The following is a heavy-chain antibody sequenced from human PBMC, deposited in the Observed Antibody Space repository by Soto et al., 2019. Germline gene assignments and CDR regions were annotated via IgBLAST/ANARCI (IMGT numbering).Heavy chain of an antibody. J-gene: IGHJ4*02. D-gene: IGHD3-3*01. CDR2: IEPSDGST. CDR1: GYPFTNFY. CDR3: ARVGAYSDYWSGYYTSLDY. V-gene: IGHV1-46*01. Sequence: ASVKVSCKASGYPFTNFYMHWLRQAPGQGIEWMGVIEPSDGSTIYAQKFQGRVTMTRNTSTSGVYMELSSLRSEDTAVYYCARVGAYSDYWSGYYTSLDYWGQGTLVTVSS.